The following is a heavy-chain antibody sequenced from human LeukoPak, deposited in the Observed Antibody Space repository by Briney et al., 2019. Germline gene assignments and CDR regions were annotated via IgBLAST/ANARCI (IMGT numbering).Heavy chain of an antibody. V-gene: IGHV3-30*18. D-gene: IGHD6-19*01. J-gene: IGHJ4*02. CDR1: GFTFSSYG. CDR2: ISYDGSNK. CDR3: AKDGFAEAVAGLFDY. Sequence: GGSLRLSCAASGFTFSSYGMHWVRQAPGKGLEWVAVISYDGSNKYYADSVKGRFTISRDNSKNTLYLQMNSLRAEDTAVYYCAKDGFAEAVAGLFDYWGQGTLVTVSS.